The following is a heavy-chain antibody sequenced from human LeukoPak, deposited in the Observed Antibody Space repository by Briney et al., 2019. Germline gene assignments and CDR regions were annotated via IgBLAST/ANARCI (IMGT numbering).Heavy chain of an antibody. CDR3: ASHYYDSSGYYYGFDY. V-gene: IGHV1-69*13. D-gene: IGHD3-22*01. CDR1: GGTFSSYA. CDR2: IIPIFGTA. Sequence: SVMVSCKASGGTFSSYAISWVRQAPGQGLEWMGGIIPIFGTANYAQKFQGRVTITAEESTSTAYMELSSLRSEDTAVYYCASHYYDSSGYYYGFDYWGQGTLVTVSS. J-gene: IGHJ4*02.